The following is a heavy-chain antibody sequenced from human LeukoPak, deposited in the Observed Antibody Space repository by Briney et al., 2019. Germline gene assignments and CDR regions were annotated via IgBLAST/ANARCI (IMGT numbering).Heavy chain of an antibody. V-gene: IGHV3-48*01. CDR1: GFTFSSYA. CDR2: ISSGSSII. Sequence: GRSLRLSCAASGFTFSSYAMNWVRQAPGKGLEWLSCISSGSSIIYYADSVKGRFTISRDNAKNSLYLQMNSLRAEDTAVYYCASGSYGQFDYWGQGTLVTVSS. CDR3: ASGSYGQFDY. J-gene: IGHJ4*02. D-gene: IGHD5-18*01.